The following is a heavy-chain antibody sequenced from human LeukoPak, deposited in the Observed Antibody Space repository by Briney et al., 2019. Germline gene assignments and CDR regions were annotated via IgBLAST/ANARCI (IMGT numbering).Heavy chain of an antibody. V-gene: IGHV3-74*01. CDR1: GFTFTTYW. Sequence: PGGSLRLSCAASGFTFTTYWMHWVRQAPGKGLEWVSRIKDDEMTTNYADSVEGRFTISRDNAKNTVYLEINSLRAEDTAVYYCARGGLFAYYFDYWGQGTLVTVSS. J-gene: IGHJ4*02. D-gene: IGHD3-10*02. CDR3: ARGGLFAYYFDY. CDR2: IKDDEMTT.